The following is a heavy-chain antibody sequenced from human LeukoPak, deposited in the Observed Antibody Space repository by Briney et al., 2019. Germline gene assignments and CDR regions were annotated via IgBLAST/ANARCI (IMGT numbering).Heavy chain of an antibody. CDR2: ISGSGGST. Sequence: PGGSLRLSCAASGFTFSSYAMNWVRQAPGKGLEWVSVISGSGGSTYYADSVEGRFTISRDNSKNTLYLQMNSLRAEDTAVYYCAKRGYSYGLFDFWGQGTLVTVSS. D-gene: IGHD5-18*01. CDR3: AKRGYSYGLFDF. V-gene: IGHV3-23*01. J-gene: IGHJ4*02. CDR1: GFTFSSYA.